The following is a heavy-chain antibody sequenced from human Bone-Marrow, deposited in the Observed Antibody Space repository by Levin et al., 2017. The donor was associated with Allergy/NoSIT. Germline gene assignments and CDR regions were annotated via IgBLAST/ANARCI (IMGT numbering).Heavy chain of an antibody. CDR2: ISYDGRSK. CDR3: AKEIFGSPTPHDAFDI. Sequence: LSLTCAASGFTFRSSGIHWVRQAPGKGLEWVAVISYDGRSKYYADSVKGRFTISRDNSKNTLYLQMNSLRAEDTAVYYCAKEIFGSPTPHDAFDIWGQGTMVTVSS. D-gene: IGHD1-26*01. J-gene: IGHJ3*02. CDR1: GFTFRSSG. V-gene: IGHV3-30*18.